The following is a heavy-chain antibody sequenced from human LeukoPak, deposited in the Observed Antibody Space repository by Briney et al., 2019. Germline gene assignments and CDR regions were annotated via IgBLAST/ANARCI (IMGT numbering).Heavy chain of an antibody. V-gene: IGHV3-23*01. D-gene: IGHD2-2*01. CDR1: GFTFSSYS. J-gene: IGHJ6*03. Sequence: GGTLRLSSAASGFTFSSYSMNWVRQARGKGLEWVSGISGSGGSTYYADSVKGRFTISRDNSKNTLYLQMNSLRAEDTAVYYCAKVGAAAYYYYYMDVWGKGTTVTVSS. CDR3: AKVGAAAYYYYYMDV. CDR2: ISGSGGST.